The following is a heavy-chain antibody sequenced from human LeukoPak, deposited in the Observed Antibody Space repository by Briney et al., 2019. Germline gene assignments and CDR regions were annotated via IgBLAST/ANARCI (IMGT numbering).Heavy chain of an antibody. V-gene: IGHV3-20*04. CDR1: GFTFDDYA. CDR2: INWNGDTI. D-gene: IGHD5-12*01. Sequence: QPGGSLRLSCAASGFTFDDYAMHWVRQAPGKGLEWVSGINWNGDTIGYADSVKGRFTISRDNAKNSLYLQMNSLRAEDTASCYCARERATLDYYYYMDVWGKGTTVTVSS. CDR3: ARERATLDYYYYMDV. J-gene: IGHJ6*03.